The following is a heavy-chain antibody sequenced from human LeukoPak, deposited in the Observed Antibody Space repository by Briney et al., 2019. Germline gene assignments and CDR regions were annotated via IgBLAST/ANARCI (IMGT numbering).Heavy chain of an antibody. Sequence: PGGSLRLFCAASGFTFSSYWMHWVRQAPGKGLVWVSRINSDGSSTRYADSVKGRFTISRDNAKNTLYLQMNSLRAEDTAVYYCARDLIAYYYDSSGQRGAFDIWGQGTMVTVSS. CDR3: ARDLIAYYYDSSGQRGAFDI. D-gene: IGHD3-22*01. CDR2: INSDGSST. CDR1: GFTFSSYW. V-gene: IGHV3-74*01. J-gene: IGHJ3*02.